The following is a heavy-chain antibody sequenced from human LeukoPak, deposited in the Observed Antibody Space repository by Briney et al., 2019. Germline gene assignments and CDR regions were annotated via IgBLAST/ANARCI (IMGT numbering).Heavy chain of an antibody. CDR1: GFTFDDYG. D-gene: IGHD2-8*01. CDR3: ARDLYCTNGVCFPTDY. J-gene: IGHJ4*02. V-gene: IGHV3-20*04. CDR2: INWNGGST. Sequence: GGSLRLSCAASGFTFDDYGMSWVRHAPGKGLEWVSGINWNGGSTGYADSVKGRFTISRDNAKNSLYLQMNSLRAEDTALYYCARDLYCTNGVCFPTDYWGQGTLVTVSS.